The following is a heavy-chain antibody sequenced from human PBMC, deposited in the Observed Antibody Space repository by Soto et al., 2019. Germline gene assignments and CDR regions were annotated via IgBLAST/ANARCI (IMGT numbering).Heavy chain of an antibody. CDR1: GFTFSSYA. D-gene: IGHD2-21*02. CDR3: AKQNGYGGNSELEY. J-gene: IGHJ4*02. V-gene: IGHV3-23*01. Sequence: EVQLLESGGGLVQPGGYLRLSCAASGFTFSSYAMSWVRQAPGKGLEWVSAISGSGGSTYYADSVKGRFTISRDNSKNTLYLQMNSLRAEDTAVYYCAKQNGYGGNSELEYWGQGTLVTVSS. CDR2: ISGSGGST.